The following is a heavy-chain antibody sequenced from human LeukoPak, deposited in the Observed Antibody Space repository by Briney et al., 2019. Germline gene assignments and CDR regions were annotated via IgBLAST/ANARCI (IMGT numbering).Heavy chain of an antibody. CDR2: ISGSGDST. D-gene: IGHD1-7*01. J-gene: IGHJ6*02. CDR3: ARERGTGTTYYYYGMDV. V-gene: IGHV3-23*01. Sequence: GGSLRLSCAASGFTFSTYAVNWVRQAPGKGLEWFSTISGSGDSTYYADSVKGRFTISRDNSKDTLYLQMSSVRVDDTAVYYCARERGTGTTYYYYGMDVWGQGTTVTVSS. CDR1: GFTFSTYA.